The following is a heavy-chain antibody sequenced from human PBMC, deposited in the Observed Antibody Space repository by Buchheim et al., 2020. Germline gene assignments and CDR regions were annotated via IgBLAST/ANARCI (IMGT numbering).Heavy chain of an antibody. CDR3: ARGAPYYYGSGSFPSNWFDP. Sequence: QVQLQESGPGLVKPSQTLSLTCTVSGGSISSGGYYWSWIRQHPGKGLEWIGEINHSGSTNYNPSLKSRVTISVDTSKNQFSLKLSSVTAADTAVYYCARGAPYYYGSGSFPSNWFDPWGQGTL. V-gene: IGHV4-31*03. D-gene: IGHD3-10*01. CDR1: GGSISSGGYY. J-gene: IGHJ5*02. CDR2: INHSGST.